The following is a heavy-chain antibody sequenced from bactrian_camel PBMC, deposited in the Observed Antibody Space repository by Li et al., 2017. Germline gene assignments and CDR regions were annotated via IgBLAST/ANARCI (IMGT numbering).Heavy chain of an antibody. V-gene: IGHV3S53*01. CDR2: IEGDGIT. J-gene: IGHJ4*01. D-gene: IGHD4*01. Sequence: HVQLVESGGGSVQAGGSLRLSCTASGGLGYCMAWFREVPGKEREGVATIEGDGITTYLDSVKGRFTISKDNATNTLYLQMNNLKPEDTAMYYCAAADPAGDCDSASEYNYWGQGTQVTVS. CDR1: GGLGYC. CDR3: AAADPAGDCDSASEYNY.